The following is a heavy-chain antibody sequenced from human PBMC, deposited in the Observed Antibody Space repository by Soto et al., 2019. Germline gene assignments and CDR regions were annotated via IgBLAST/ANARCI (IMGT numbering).Heavy chain of an antibody. CDR1: GFTFNTYG. D-gene: IGHD2-15*01. Sequence: QVQLVESGGGVVQPGGSLRLSCTTSGFTFNTYGMHWVRQAPGKGLEWVAIIWYDGSNKYYADSVKCRFTISRDNSKKTLYLQMNSLRAEDTALYYCARSDCTGAYCYSWPFNYGVDVWGQGTTVTVSS. V-gene: IGHV3-33*08. CDR2: IWYDGSNK. CDR3: ARSDCTGAYCYSWPFNYGVDV. J-gene: IGHJ6*02.